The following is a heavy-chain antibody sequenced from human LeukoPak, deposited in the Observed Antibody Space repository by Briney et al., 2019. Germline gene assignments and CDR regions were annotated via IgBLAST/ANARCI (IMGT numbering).Heavy chain of an antibody. Sequence: GGSLRLSCAASGFTVSSNCMSWVRQAPGKGLGWVSVIYSGGSTYNAASVKGRFTISRDNSKNTLYLQMNSLRAEDTAVYYCARGGLNGDYSGGIDYWGQGTLVTVSS. CDR2: IYSGGST. D-gene: IGHD4-17*01. V-gene: IGHV3-53*01. CDR3: ARGGLNGDYSGGIDY. J-gene: IGHJ4*02. CDR1: GFTVSSNC.